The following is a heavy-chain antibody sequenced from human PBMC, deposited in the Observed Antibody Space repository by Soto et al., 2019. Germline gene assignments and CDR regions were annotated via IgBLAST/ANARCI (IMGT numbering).Heavy chain of an antibody. CDR1: GYTLTELS. CDR3: ATRYCSGGSCYFYMDV. Sequence: ASVKVSCKVSGYTLTELSMHWVRQAPGKGLEWMGGFDPEDGETIYAQKFQGRVTMTEDTSTDTAYMELSSLRSEDTAVYYCATRYCSGGSCYFYMDVWGKGTTVTVSS. D-gene: IGHD2-15*01. CDR2: FDPEDGET. J-gene: IGHJ6*03. V-gene: IGHV1-24*01.